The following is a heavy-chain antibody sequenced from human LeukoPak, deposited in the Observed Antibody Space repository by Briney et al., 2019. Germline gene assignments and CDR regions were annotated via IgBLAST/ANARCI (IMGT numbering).Heavy chain of an antibody. Sequence: GGSVRLSCAASGFTFSSYVMSWVRQAPGKGLEWVSVISASGDSTYYADSVKGRFTISRDNSKNTLYLQMNSLRAEDTAVYYCAKDAYCGGGSCYGMDVWGQGTTVTVSS. D-gene: IGHD2-15*01. J-gene: IGHJ6*02. CDR2: ISASGDST. CDR1: GFTFSSYV. CDR3: AKDAYCGGGSCYGMDV. V-gene: IGHV3-23*01.